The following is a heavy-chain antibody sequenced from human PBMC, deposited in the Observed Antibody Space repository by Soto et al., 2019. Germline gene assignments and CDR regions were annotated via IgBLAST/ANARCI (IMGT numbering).Heavy chain of an antibody. J-gene: IGHJ4*02. V-gene: IGHV4-31*03. Sequence: QVQLQESGPGLVKPSQTLSLTCTVSGGSISSGGYYWSWIRQHPGKGLEWIGYIYYSGSTYYNPSLKSRFTRSVDTAKNQFSRKLSSVTAADRAVYYCAREVVVTAHFDYWGQGTLVTVSS. CDR1: GGSISSGGYY. CDR2: IYYSGST. CDR3: AREVVVTAHFDY. D-gene: IGHD2-21*02.